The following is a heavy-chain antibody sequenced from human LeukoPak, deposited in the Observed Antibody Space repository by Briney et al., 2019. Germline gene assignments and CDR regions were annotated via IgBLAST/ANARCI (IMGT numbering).Heavy chain of an antibody. CDR1: GFTFSSYG. J-gene: IGHJ4*02. D-gene: IGHD6-13*01. CDR2: IRYDGSNK. Sequence: GGSLRLSCAASGFTFSSYGMHWVRQAPGKGLEWVAVIRYDGSNKYYADSVKGRFTISRDNSKNTLYLQMNSLRAEDTAVYYCAKDFHSYSSSPYYFDYWGQGTLVTVSS. V-gene: IGHV3-33*06. CDR3: AKDFHSYSSSPYYFDY.